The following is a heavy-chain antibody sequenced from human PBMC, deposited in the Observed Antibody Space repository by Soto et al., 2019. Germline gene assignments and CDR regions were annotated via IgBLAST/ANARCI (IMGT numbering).Heavy chain of an antibody. CDR1: GGSISSYY. Sequence: PSETLSLTCTVSGGSISSYYWSWIRQPPGKGLEWIGYIYYSGSTNYNPSLKSRVTISVDTSKNRFSLKLSSVTAADTAVYYCARDSYSRYYYGMDVWGQGTTVTVSS. D-gene: IGHD6-13*01. V-gene: IGHV4-59*01. CDR2: IYYSGST. J-gene: IGHJ6*02. CDR3: ARDSYSRYYYGMDV.